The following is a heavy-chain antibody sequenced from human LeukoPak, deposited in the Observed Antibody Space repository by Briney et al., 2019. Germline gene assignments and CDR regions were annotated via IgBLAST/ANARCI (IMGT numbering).Heavy chain of an antibody. CDR2: INHSGST. Sequence: MPSETLSLTCAVYGGSFSGYYWSWLRQPPGKGLEWIGEINHSGSTNYNPSLKSRVTISVDTSKNQFSLKLSSVTAADTAVYYCARVPPYCSSTSCYRTSRYYFDYWGQGTLVTVSS. CDR1: GGSFSGYY. D-gene: IGHD2-2*01. V-gene: IGHV4-34*01. J-gene: IGHJ4*02. CDR3: ARVPPYCSSTSCYRTSRYYFDY.